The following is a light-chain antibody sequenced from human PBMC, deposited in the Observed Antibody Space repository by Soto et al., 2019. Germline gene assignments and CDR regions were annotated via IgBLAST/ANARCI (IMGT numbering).Light chain of an antibody. J-gene: IGLJ1*01. CDR1: SSDVGGYNY. Sequence: QSALTQPASVSGSPGQSITISCTGTSSDVGGYNYASWYQQHPDKAPRLMIYDVSNRPSGVSDRFSGSKSGDTASLTISGLQAEDEADYYCTSFTSRHTYVFGTGTKVIV. V-gene: IGLV2-14*03. CDR3: TSFTSRHTYV. CDR2: DVS.